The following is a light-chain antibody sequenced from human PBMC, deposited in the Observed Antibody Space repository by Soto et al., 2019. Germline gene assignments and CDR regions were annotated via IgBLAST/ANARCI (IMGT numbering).Light chain of an antibody. CDR1: ETVATN. V-gene: IGKV3-15*01. Sequence: VTTQSPATLSVSPGEGATLCCWASETVATNLAWYQQKPGQAPRLLISGAATRAAGISDRFRGSGSGTEFTLTISSLRSEDSAIYYCQQYFEWPPRTFGQGTKVEI. J-gene: IGKJ1*01. CDR3: QQYFEWPPRT. CDR2: GAA.